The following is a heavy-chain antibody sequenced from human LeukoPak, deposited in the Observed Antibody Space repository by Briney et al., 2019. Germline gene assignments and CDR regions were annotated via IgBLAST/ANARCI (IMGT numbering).Heavy chain of an antibody. D-gene: IGHD4-17*01. CDR2: IYPGDSDT. Sequence: GESPKISCKGSGYSLTSYWIGWVRQMPGKGLEWMGIIYPGDSDTRYSPSFQGQVTISADKSISTAYLQWSSLKASDTAMYYCARHGNDYGDTNAFDIWGQGTMVTVSS. V-gene: IGHV5-51*01. CDR3: ARHGNDYGDTNAFDI. CDR1: GYSLTSYW. J-gene: IGHJ3*02.